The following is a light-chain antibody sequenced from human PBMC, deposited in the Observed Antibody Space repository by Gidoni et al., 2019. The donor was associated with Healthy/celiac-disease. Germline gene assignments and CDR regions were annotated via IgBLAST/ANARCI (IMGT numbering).Light chain of an antibody. CDR2: QDT. CDR1: KLGDKY. Sequence: SYELTHPPSVSVSPGQTASITCSGDKLGDKYACWYQQKPGQSPVLVIYQDTKRPSGIPERFSGSNSGNTATLTISGTQAMDEADYYCQAWHSSTVVFGGGTKLTVL. CDR3: QAWHSSTVV. V-gene: IGLV3-1*01. J-gene: IGLJ2*01.